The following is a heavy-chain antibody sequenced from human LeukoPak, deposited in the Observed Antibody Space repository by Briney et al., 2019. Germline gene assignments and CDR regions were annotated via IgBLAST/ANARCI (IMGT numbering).Heavy chain of an antibody. CDR2: IYHSGST. CDR3: ARGSDAGYCSSTSCYTPFDY. V-gene: IGHV4-30-2*01. J-gene: IGHJ4*02. CDR1: GGSISSGGYY. Sequence: SQTLSLTCTVSGGSISSGGYYWSWIRQPPGKGLEWIGYIYHSGSTYYNPSLKCRVTISVDRSKNHFSLKLSSVTAADTAVYYCARGSDAGYCSSTSCYTPFDYWGQGTLVTVSS. D-gene: IGHD2-2*01.